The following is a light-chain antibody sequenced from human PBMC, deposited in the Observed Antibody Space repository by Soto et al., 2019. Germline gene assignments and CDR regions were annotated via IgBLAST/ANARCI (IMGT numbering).Light chain of an antibody. J-gene: IGLJ1*01. Sequence: QSVLTQPASVSGSPGQSITISCTGTSSDVGGYNYVSWYQQHPGKAPKLMIYDVNDRPSGVSHRFSGSKSGNTASLTISGLQAEDEADYYCCSYTTSNTRQVVFGTGTKVTVL. CDR3: CSYTTSNTRQVV. V-gene: IGLV2-14*03. CDR1: SSDVGGYNY. CDR2: DVN.